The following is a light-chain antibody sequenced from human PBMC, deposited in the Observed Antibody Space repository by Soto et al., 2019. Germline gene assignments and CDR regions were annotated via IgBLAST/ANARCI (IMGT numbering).Light chain of an antibody. Sequence: EIVMTQSPVTLSVSPGGSATLTCRASQSVSSNLAWYQQKPGQVPRLLIYKASTRVTGIPDRFSGSRSGSEFTLTISSLQSEDFAVYFRQHYNAWPLTFGGGTRVEIK. J-gene: IGKJ4*01. V-gene: IGKV3-15*01. CDR1: QSVSSN. CDR3: QHYNAWPLT. CDR2: KAS.